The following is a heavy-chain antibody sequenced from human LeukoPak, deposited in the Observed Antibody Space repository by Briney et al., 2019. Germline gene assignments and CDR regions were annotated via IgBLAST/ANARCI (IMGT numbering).Heavy chain of an antibody. J-gene: IGHJ4*02. CDR2: MNPNRGNT. Sequence: ASVKVSCKASGYIFTTYDINWVRQAPGQGLEWMGWMNPNRGNTGYAQKFQGRVTMTRNTSISTAYMELSSLRSEDTAVYYCERGYYDTNGYYYRLDFWGQGTLVTVSS. V-gene: IGHV1-8*01. D-gene: IGHD3-22*01. CDR3: ERGYYDTNGYYYRLDF. CDR1: GYIFTTYD.